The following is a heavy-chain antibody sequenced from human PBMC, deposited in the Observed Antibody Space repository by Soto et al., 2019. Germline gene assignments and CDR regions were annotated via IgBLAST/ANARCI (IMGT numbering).Heavy chain of an antibody. J-gene: IGHJ3*02. CDR2: ISGSGGST. CDR1: GFTFSSYA. CDR3: AKDLPYCSSSSCYTDDAFDI. D-gene: IGHD2-2*02. Sequence: GGSLRLSCAASGFTFSSYAMSWVRQAPGKGLEWVSAISGSGGSTYYADSVKGRFTISRDNSKNTLYLQMNSLRAEDSAVYFCAKDLPYCSSSSCYTDDAFDIWGQGTMVTVSS. V-gene: IGHV3-23*01.